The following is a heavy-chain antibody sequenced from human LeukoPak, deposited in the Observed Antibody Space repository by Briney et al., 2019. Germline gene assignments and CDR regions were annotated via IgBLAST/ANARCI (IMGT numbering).Heavy chain of an antibody. CDR3: VRDIGHDYGGTYYFDY. Sequence: PGGSLRLSCAASGFTFSSYSMNWVRQAPGKGLEWVSSISSSSSYIYYADSVKGRFTISRDNAKNTLYLQMNSLRAEDTAVYYCVRDIGHDYGGTYYFDYWGQGTLVTVSS. CDR2: ISSSSSYI. D-gene: IGHD4-23*01. V-gene: IGHV3-21*01. J-gene: IGHJ4*02. CDR1: GFTFSSYS.